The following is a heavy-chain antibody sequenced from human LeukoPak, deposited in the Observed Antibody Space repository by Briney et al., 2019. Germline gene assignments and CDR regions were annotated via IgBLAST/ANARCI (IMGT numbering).Heavy chain of an antibody. V-gene: IGHV3-30-3*01. CDR3: ARGYYDFWSGYYRSYFDY. D-gene: IGHD3-3*01. Sequence: PRGSLRLSCAASGFTFSSYAMHWVRQAPGKGLEWVAVISYDGSNKYYADSVKGRFTISRDNSKNTLYLQMNSLRAEDTAVYCCARGYYDFWSGYYRSYFDYWGQGTLVTVSS. CDR2: ISYDGSNK. J-gene: IGHJ4*02. CDR1: GFTFSSYA.